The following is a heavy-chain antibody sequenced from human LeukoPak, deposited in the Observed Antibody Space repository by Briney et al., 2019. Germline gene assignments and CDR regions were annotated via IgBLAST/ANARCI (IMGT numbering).Heavy chain of an antibody. Sequence: PGGSLRLSCAASGFTVGTYAMNWVRQAPGKGLEWVSSFSGSGGSTLYADSVKGRFTISRDNSKNTLYLQLNSLRPEDTAVYYCAKGVVAYARQGGNKWGQGTLVTVSS. J-gene: IGHJ4*02. V-gene: IGHV3-23*01. CDR3: AKGVVAYARQGGNK. CDR2: FSGSGGST. D-gene: IGHD2-8*02. CDR1: GFTVGTYA.